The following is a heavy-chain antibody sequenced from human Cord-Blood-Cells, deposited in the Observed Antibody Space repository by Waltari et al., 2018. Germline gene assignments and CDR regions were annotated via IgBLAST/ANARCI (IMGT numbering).Heavy chain of an antibody. V-gene: IGHV3-23*04. CDR3: AKEFYGDYFDY. J-gene: IGHJ4*02. D-gene: IGHD4-17*01. Sequence: EVQLVESGAGLVQTGGSLRLSCAASGLPFSSYALSWVRQAPGKGLEWVSAISGSGGSTYYADSEKGRFTISRDNSKNTLYLQMNSLRAEDTAVYYCAKEFYGDYFDYWGQGTLVTVSS. CDR1: GLPFSSYA. CDR2: ISGSGGST.